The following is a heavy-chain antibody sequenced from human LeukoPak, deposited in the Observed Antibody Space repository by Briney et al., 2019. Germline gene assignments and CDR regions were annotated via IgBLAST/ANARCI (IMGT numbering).Heavy chain of an antibody. D-gene: IGHD3-3*01. CDR1: GYTFTSYD. J-gene: IGHJ6*02. CDR3: ARFAVLRFLEWLPGLRGMDV. V-gene: IGHV1-8*01. CDR2: INPNSGNT. Sequence: ASVKVSCKASGYTFTSYDINWGRQATGQGLEWMGWINPNSGNTGYAQKFQGRVTTTRNTSISTAYMELSSLRSEDAAVYYCARFAVLRFLEWLPGLRGMDVWGQGTTVTVSS.